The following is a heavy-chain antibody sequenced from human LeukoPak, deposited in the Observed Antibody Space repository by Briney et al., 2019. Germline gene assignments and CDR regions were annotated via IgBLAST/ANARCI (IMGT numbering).Heavy chain of an antibody. D-gene: IGHD3-3*01. CDR3: AKGGWSDRFDF. V-gene: IGHV3-23*01. Sequence: PGGSLRLSCGASGFTFSDYAVTWVRQAPGKGLAWVSTITYGGERTYYADSVKGRYTISRDNSKNILYLQMNSLRGDDTGDYYCAKGGWSDRFDFWGQGTRVTVSS. J-gene: IGHJ4*02. CDR1: GFTFSDYA. CDR2: ITYGGERT.